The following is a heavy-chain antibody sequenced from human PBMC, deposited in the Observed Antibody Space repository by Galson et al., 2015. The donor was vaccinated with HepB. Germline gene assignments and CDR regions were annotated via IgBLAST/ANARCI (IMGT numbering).Heavy chain of an antibody. V-gene: IGHV3-23*01. CDR1: GFTFSSYA. J-gene: IGHJ6*02. CDR2: ISGSGGST. CDR3: AREVTYYYGSGSYADRDYYYYGMDV. D-gene: IGHD3-10*01. Sequence: SLRLSCAASGFTFSSYAMSWVRQAPGKGLEWVSAISGSGGSTYYADSVKGRFTISRDNSKNTLYLQMNSLRAEDTAVYYCAREVTYYYGSGSYADRDYYYYGMDVWGQGTTVTVSS.